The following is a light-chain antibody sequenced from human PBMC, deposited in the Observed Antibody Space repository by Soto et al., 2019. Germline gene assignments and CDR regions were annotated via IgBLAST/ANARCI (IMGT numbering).Light chain of an antibody. CDR2: SNN. Sequence: QSVLTQPPSASGTPGQRVTISCSGSNSNIGSHTVNWYQQFPGTAPKRLMYSNNQRPSGVPDRFSGSKSGTSASLAISGLQSEDEADYYCSVWDDSLTGWVFGGGTKLTVL. CDR1: NSNIGSHT. V-gene: IGLV1-44*01. CDR3: SVWDDSLTGWV. J-gene: IGLJ3*02.